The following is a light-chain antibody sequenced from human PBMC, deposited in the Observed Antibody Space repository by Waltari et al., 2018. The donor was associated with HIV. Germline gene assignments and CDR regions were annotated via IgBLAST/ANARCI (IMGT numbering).Light chain of an antibody. CDR1: SSNIGSTD. J-gene: IGLJ1*01. CDR3: AAWDDSLSGYV. CDR2: KNN. Sequence: QSVLTQPPSASGTPGQRVTISCSGSSSNIGSTDVYWYQQLPGTAPKRLIYKNNQRPSGVPDRFSGSKSGTSASLAISGLRSEDEADYYCAAWDDSLSGYVFGTGTKVTVL. V-gene: IGLV1-47*01.